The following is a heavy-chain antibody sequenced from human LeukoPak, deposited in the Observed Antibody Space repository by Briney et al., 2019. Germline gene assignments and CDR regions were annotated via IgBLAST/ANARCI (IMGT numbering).Heavy chain of an antibody. D-gene: IGHD3-16*02. V-gene: IGHV4-39*07. CDR3: ARVLSGIGANWFDP. Sequence: NPSETLSLTCTVSGGSISSSSYYWGWMRQPPGKGLEWIGSIYYSGSTYYNPSLKSRVTISVDTSKNQFSLKLSSVTAADTAVYYCARVLSGIGANWFDPWGQGTLVTVSS. CDR2: IYYSGST. CDR1: GGSISSSSYY. J-gene: IGHJ5*02.